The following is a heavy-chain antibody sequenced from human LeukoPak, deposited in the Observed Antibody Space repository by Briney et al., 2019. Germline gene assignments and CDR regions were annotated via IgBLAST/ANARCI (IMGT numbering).Heavy chain of an antibody. D-gene: IGHD2-15*01. CDR2: IKSKTDGGTT. Sequence: GGSLRLSCAASGFTFSNAWMSWVRQAPGKGLEWVGRIKSKTDGGTTDYAAPVKGRLTISRDDSKNTLYLQMNSLKTEDTAVYYCTTDLRVVAATDYYYYYMDVWGKGTTVTVSS. CDR3: TTDLRVVAATDYYYYYMDV. J-gene: IGHJ6*03. V-gene: IGHV3-15*01. CDR1: GFTFSNAW.